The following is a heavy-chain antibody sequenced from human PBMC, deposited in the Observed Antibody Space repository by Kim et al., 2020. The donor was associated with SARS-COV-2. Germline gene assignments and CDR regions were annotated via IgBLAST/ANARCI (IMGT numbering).Heavy chain of an antibody. V-gene: IGHV3-7*01. CDR3: ARDQIVVPAEVSPVLDY. CDR1: GFTFRNYW. D-gene: IGHD2-2*01. J-gene: IGHJ4*02. CDR2: IHRDGSAK. Sequence: GGSLRLSCAASGFTFRNYWMSWVRQAPGKGLEWVANIHRDGSAKYYVESVKGRFTISRDNAKNSLYLQMNGLRNGDTGVYYCARDQIVVPAEVSPVLDYWDQGTLVTVSS.